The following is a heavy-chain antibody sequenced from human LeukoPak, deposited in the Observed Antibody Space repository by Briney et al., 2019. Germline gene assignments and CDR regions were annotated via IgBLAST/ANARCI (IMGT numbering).Heavy chain of an antibody. CDR1: GFSFNSFG. V-gene: IGHV3-23*01. D-gene: IGHD3-10*01. CDR2: IPIRGDNT. J-gene: IGHJ6*03. CDR3: ARQILRGSYFYYLDV. Sequence: GGTLRLCCGASGFSFNSFGKSGVRQNPGKGQVWVSSIPIRGDNTHYADSLEGRFTISRATWKNTVYLEMNRLRVEDTATYYCARQILRGSYFYYLDVWGTGTPVTVSS.